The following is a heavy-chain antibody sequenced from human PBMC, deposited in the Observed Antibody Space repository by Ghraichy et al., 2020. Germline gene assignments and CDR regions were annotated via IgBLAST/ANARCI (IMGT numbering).Heavy chain of an antibody. Sequence: GGSLRLSCAASGFTFSSYDMHWVRQATGKGLEWVSAIGTAGDPYYPGSVKGRFTISRENAKNSLYLQMNSLRAGDTAVYYCARETYCSSTSCYGGMDVWGQGTTVTVSS. J-gene: IGHJ6*02. D-gene: IGHD2-2*01. CDR3: ARETYCSSTSCYGGMDV. V-gene: IGHV3-13*05. CDR2: IGTAGDP. CDR1: GFTFSSYD.